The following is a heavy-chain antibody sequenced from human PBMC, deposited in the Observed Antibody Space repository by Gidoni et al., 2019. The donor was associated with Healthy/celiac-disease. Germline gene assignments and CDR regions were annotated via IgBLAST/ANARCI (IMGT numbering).Heavy chain of an antibody. Sequence: QVQLQESGPGLVKPSETLSLTCAVPGYSISSGYYWGWIRQPPGKGLEWIGSIYHSGSTYYNPSLKSRVTISVDTSKNQFSLKLSSVTAADTAVYYCARDLWWELPFDYWGQGTLVTVSS. D-gene: IGHD1-26*01. CDR1: GYSISSGYY. V-gene: IGHV4-38-2*02. CDR2: IYHSGST. J-gene: IGHJ4*02. CDR3: ARDLWWELPFDY.